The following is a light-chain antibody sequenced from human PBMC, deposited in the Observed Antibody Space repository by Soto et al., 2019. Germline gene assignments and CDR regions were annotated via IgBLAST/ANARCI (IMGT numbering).Light chain of an antibody. V-gene: IGKV1-39*01. CDR1: QSISTY. J-gene: IGKJ1*01. CDR3: QQSYSTPRT. Sequence: DIQMTQPPSSLSASVGDGVTITCRASQSISTYLNWYQQKPGKAPKLLIYAASSLQSGVPSRFSGSGSGTDFTLTISSLQPEDFATYYCQQSYSTPRTFGQGTKVEI. CDR2: AAS.